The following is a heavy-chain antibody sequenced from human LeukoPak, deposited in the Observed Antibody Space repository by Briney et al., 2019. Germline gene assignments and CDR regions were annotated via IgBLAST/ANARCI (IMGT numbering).Heavy chain of an antibody. CDR3: ARIVVAEDYYFDY. CDR2: IYDSGST. CDR1: GGSIGSNSYY. D-gene: IGHD2-15*01. J-gene: IGHJ4*02. V-gene: IGHV4-39*01. Sequence: PSETLSLTCTVSGGSIGSNSYYWGWIRQPPGTGLEWIGSIYDSGSTYYNPSLKSRVTISVDTSKNQFSLKLRSVTAADTAVYYCARIVVAEDYYFDYWGQGTLVTVSS.